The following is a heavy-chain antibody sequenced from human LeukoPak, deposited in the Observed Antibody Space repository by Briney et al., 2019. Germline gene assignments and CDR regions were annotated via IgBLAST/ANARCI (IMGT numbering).Heavy chain of an antibody. CDR3: ARARGSYAFDI. Sequence: PGGSLRLSCAASGFTFSDYYMGWIRQAPGKGLDWLSHISSSGTTLYSADSVRGRFTISRDNAKKSLFLQMNSLRAEDTAVYYCARARGSYAFDIWGQGTMVTVSS. CDR2: ISSSGTTL. J-gene: IGHJ3*02. CDR1: GFTFSDYY. V-gene: IGHV3-11*04. D-gene: IGHD2-15*01.